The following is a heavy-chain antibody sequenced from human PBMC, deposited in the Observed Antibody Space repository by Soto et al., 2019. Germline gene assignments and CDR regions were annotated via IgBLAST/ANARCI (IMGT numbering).Heavy chain of an antibody. J-gene: IGHJ6*02. CDR1: GGSISSGDYY. D-gene: IGHD2-8*01. CDR3: ARDLGGYCTNGVCYYYYYGMDV. CDR2: IYYSGST. Sequence: SETLSLTCTVSGGSISSGDYYWSWIRQTPGKGLEWIGYIYYSGSTYYNPSLKSRVTISVDTSKNQFSLKLSSVTAADTAVYYCARDLGGYCTNGVCYYYYYGMDVWGQGTTVTVSS. V-gene: IGHV4-30-4*01.